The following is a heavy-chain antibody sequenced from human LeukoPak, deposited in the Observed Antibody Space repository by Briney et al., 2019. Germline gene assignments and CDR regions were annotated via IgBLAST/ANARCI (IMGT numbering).Heavy chain of an antibody. CDR2: IKQDGSEK. CDR1: GFTFSSYW. Sequence: AGGSLRLSCAASGFTFSSYWMSWVRQAPGKGLEWVANIKQDGSEKYYVDSVKGRFTISRDNAKNSLYLQMNGLRAEDTAVYYCARDSPVILAGGFDPWGQGTLVTVSS. V-gene: IGHV3-7*01. D-gene: IGHD2/OR15-2a*01. J-gene: IGHJ5*02. CDR3: ARDSPVILAGGFDP.